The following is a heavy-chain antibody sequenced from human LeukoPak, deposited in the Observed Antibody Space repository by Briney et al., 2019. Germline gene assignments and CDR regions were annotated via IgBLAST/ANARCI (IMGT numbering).Heavy chain of an antibody. CDR3: ARAADREEWPVFDY. V-gene: IGHV4-59*01. CDR2: IYNSGST. CDR1: GGSISSYY. D-gene: IGHD2-8*01. J-gene: IGHJ4*02. Sequence: SETLSPTCTVSGGSISSYYWTWIRQPPGKGLEWIGNIYNSGSTSYNPSLKSRVTISLDTSKNQFSLKLTSVTAADTAVYYCARAADREEWPVFDYWGQGTLVTVSS.